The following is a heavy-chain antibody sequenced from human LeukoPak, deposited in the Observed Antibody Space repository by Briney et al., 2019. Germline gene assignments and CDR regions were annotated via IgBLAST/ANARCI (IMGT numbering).Heavy chain of an antibody. D-gene: IGHD5/OR15-5a*01. J-gene: IGHJ4*02. Sequence: SETLSLTCTVPGGSISSYHWSWFRQAPGKGLEWIGYIYDSGSTNFNPSLKSRVTISVDTSKNQFSLKLSSVTAADTAVYYCAAKLSTDPHYFDYWGQGILVTVSS. CDR2: IYDSGST. CDR1: GGSISSYH. CDR3: AAKLSTDPHYFDY. V-gene: IGHV4-59*12.